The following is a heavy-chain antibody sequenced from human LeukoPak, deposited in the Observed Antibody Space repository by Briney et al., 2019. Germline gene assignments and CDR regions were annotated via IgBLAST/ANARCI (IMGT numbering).Heavy chain of an antibody. V-gene: IGHV3-9*01. CDR1: GFTFDDYA. Sequence: GGSLRLSCAASGFTFDDYAMHWVRQAPGKGLEWVSGISWNSGSIGYADSVKGRFTISRDNAKNSLYLQMNSLRAEDTALYYCAKDMVGSYGLPRHYYYYMDVWGKGTTVTVSS. CDR3: AKDMVGSYGLPRHYYYYMDV. CDR2: ISWNSGSI. J-gene: IGHJ6*03. D-gene: IGHD5-18*01.